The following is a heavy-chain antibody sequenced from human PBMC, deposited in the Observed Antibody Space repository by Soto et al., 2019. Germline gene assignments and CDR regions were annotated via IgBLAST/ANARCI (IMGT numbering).Heavy chain of an antibody. J-gene: IGHJ5*02. CDR1: GYTFTSYG. Sequence: GASVKVSCKASGYTFTSYGISWVRQAPGQGLEWMGWISAYNGNTNYAQKLQGRVTMTTDTSTSTAYMELSSLRSEDTAVYYCARGVCSSTSCFYEIAYMFDPWGQGTLVTVSS. CDR2: ISAYNGNT. D-gene: IGHD2-2*01. V-gene: IGHV1-18*01. CDR3: ARGVCSSTSCFYEIAYMFDP.